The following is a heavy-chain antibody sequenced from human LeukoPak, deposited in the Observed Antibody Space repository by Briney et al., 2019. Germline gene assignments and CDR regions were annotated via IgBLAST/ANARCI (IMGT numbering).Heavy chain of an antibody. J-gene: IGHJ1*01. CDR2: IYYSGST. CDR3: VRGDDYCDFKN. D-gene: IGHD4-17*01. CDR1: GGSISSYY. Sequence: SETLSLSCTVSGGSISSYYWSWIRQPPGKGLEWIGYIYYSGSTNYNPSLKSRVTMSVDTSKNQFSLKLISVTAADTAVYYCVRGDDYCDFKNWGQGTLVTVSS. V-gene: IGHV4-59*12.